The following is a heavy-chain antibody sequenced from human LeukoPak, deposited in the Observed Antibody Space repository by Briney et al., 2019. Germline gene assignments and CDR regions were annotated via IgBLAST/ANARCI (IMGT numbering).Heavy chain of an antibody. CDR3: TTLAVAGTRFGY. V-gene: IGHV3-15*01. CDR2: IKSKTDGGTT. Sequence: GGSLRLSCAASGFTFSNAWMSWVRQAPGKGLERVGRIKSKTDGGTTDYAAPVKGRFTISRDDSKNTLYLQMNSLKTEDTAVYYCTTLAVAGTRFGYWGQGTLVTVSS. J-gene: IGHJ4*02. D-gene: IGHD6-19*01. CDR1: GFTFSNAW.